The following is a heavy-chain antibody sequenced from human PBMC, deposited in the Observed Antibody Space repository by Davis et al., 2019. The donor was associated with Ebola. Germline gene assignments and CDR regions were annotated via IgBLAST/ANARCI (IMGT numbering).Heavy chain of an antibody. J-gene: IGHJ3*02. CDR1: GYTLTSYY. CDR3: ARVSVTTAFDI. CDR2: INPSGGST. V-gene: IGHV1-46*01. Sequence: ASVKVSCKASGYTLTSYYMHWVRQAPGQGLEWMGIINPSGGSTSYAQKFQGRVTMTRDTSTSTVYMELSSLRSEDTAVYYCARVSVTTAFDIWGQGTMVTVSS. D-gene: IGHD4-17*01.